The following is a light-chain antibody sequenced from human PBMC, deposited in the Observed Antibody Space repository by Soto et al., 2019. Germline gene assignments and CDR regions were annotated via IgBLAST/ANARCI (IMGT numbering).Light chain of an antibody. CDR2: GAS. J-gene: IGKJ1*01. CDR1: QSVSSSY. Sequence: EIVLTQSPGTLSLSPGERATLSCRASQSVSSSYLAWYQQKPGQAPRPLIYGASSRAIGIPDRFSGSGSGTDFTLTISRLEPEDFANYYCQKYSNSPWTFGQRTKVEIK. CDR3: QKYSNSPWT. V-gene: IGKV3-20*01.